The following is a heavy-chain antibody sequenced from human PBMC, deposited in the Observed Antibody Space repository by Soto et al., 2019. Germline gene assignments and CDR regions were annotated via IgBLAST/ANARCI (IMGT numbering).Heavy chain of an antibody. D-gene: IGHD2-2*01. J-gene: IGHJ5*02. CDR3: ARVPDR. V-gene: IGHV4-30-2*01. CDR1: GCSMSSGGYS. CDR2: IYHSGST. Sequence: SETRSVTWTVSGCSMSSGGYSWSWIRQPPGKGLEWIGYIYHSGSTYYNPSLKSRVTISVDRSKNQFSLKLSSVTAAGTAVYYCARVPDRWGQGTLVTVSS.